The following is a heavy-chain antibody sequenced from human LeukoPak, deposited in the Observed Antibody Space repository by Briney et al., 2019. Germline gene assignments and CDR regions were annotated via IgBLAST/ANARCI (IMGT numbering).Heavy chain of an antibody. CDR1: GLTFSSYA. D-gene: IGHD6-19*01. J-gene: IGHJ4*02. CDR2: ISGSGGST. V-gene: IGHV3-23*01. CDR3: AKESGYSGSSGWYYFDY. Sequence: GGFLRLSRAASGLTFSSYAMSWVRQAPGKGLEWVSSISGSGGSTYYADSVKGRFTISRDNSKNTLYLQMNSLRAEDTAVYYCAKESGYSGSSGWYYFDYWGQGTLVTVSS.